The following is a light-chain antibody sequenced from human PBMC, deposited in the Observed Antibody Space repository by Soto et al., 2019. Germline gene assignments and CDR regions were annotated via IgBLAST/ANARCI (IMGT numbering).Light chain of an antibody. CDR2: DAS. Sequence: EIVLTQSPVTLSLSPGERSTLSCMASKSVRTYLAWYQVKPCQAPRLLIYDASSRASGVPARFSGSGSGTDFTLNISSLEPEDFAPYYCQQRNSWPPITFGQGTRLEIK. V-gene: IGKV3-11*01. CDR3: QQRNSWPPIT. CDR1: KSVRTY. J-gene: IGKJ5*01.